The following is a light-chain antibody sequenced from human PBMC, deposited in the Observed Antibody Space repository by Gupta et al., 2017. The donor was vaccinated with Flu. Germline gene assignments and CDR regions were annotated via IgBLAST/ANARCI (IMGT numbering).Light chain of an antibody. CDR1: GGDGGGYNY. CDR2: EVR. J-gene: IGLJ1*01. V-gene: IGLV2-8*01. Sequence: QSVTISCTRTGGDGGGYNYVAWYQQHPGKAPNLMIYEVRRRPSGVPDRFSAAKSGSTASLTVSGLQAEDEADYYCGSYADGRYVFGTGTKVTVL. CDR3: GSYADGRYV.